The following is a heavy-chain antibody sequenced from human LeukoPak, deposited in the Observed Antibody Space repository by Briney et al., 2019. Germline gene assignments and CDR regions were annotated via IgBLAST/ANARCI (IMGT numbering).Heavy chain of an antibody. D-gene: IGHD4-17*01. CDR3: AMTDYGDYVKY. CDR1: GGTFSSYA. CDR2: INPNNGRT. J-gene: IGHJ4*02. Sequence: ASVKVSCKASGGTFSSYAISWVRQAPGQGLEWMGIINPNNGRTNYAQKFQGRVTMTRDTSTSTVYMELSSLRSEDTAVYYCAMTDYGDYVKYWGQGTLVTVSS. V-gene: IGHV1-46*01.